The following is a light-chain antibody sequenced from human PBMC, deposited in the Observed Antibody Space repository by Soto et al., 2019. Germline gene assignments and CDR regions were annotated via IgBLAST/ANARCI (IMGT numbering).Light chain of an antibody. Sequence: EIVMTQSPATLSVSPGERATLSCRASQSVSTNLAWYQQKPGQAPRLLIYGASTRATGIPARFSGSGSGTEFTLNISSLQSEDFAVYYCQQYDIGSAFGGGTKVEIK. CDR3: QQYDIGSA. CDR2: GAS. CDR1: QSVSTN. V-gene: IGKV3-15*01. J-gene: IGKJ4*01.